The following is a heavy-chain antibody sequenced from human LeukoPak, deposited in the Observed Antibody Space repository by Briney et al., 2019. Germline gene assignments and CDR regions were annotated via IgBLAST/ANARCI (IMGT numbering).Heavy chain of an antibody. Sequence: PGGSLRLSCAASGFTFSSYAMSWVRQAPGKGLEWVSAISGSGGSTYYADSVKGRFTISRDNSKNTLYLQMNSLSAEDTAVYYCAKDPGNPRYYFDYWGQGTLVTVSS. CDR1: GFTFSSYA. CDR2: ISGSGGST. V-gene: IGHV3-23*01. CDR3: AKDPGNPRYYFDY. J-gene: IGHJ4*02. D-gene: IGHD6-13*01.